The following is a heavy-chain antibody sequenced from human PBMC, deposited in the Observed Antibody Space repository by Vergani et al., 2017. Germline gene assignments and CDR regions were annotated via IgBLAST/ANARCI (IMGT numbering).Heavy chain of an antibody. CDR1: GYTFTGYY. V-gene: IGHV1-2*02. Sequence: QVQLVQSGAEVKKPGASVKVSCKASGYTFTGYYMHWVRQAPGQGLEWMGWINPNSGGTNYAQKFQGRVTMTRDTSISTAYMELSRLRSDETAVYYCAREYYYDSSGYPIGDYWGQGTLVTVSS. CDR2: INPNSGGT. J-gene: IGHJ4*02. CDR3: AREYYYDSSGYPIGDY. D-gene: IGHD3-22*01.